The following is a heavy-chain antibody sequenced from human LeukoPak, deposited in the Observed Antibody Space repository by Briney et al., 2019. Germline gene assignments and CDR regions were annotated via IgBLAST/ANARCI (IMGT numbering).Heavy chain of an antibody. J-gene: IGHJ5*02. D-gene: IGHD1-1*01. V-gene: IGHV4-4*07. Sequence: PSETLSLTCTVSGGSISSYYWSWIRQPAGKELEWIGHIYTSGSTKYNPSLKSRVTMSVDTSNNQFSLKLSSVTAADTAVYYCARDLGTTGTTRNNWFDPWGQGTLVTVSS. CDR1: GGSISSYY. CDR3: ARDLGTTGTTRNNWFDP. CDR2: IYTSGST.